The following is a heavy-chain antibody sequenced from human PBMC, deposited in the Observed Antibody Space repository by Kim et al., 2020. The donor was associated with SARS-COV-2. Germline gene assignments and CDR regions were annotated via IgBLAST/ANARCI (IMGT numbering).Heavy chain of an antibody. J-gene: IGHJ4*01. CDR1: GFSVRNNY. CDR2: ITTGGYT. V-gene: IGHV3-53*01. D-gene: IGHD5-12*01. Sequence: GGSLRLSCEVLGFSVRNNYMTCVRQAPGKGLEWVSTITTGGYTYSADSVKGRFTVSRDSSQNTLYLQMDRLRGEDTAVYYCAREEGAYAMDWGHGALATV. CDR3: AREEGAYAMD.